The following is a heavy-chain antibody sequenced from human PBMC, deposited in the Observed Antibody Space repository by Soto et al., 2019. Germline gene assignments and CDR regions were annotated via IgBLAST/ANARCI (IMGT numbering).Heavy chain of an antibody. Sequence: QVQLVQSGAEVKKPGSSVKVSCKAAGGTFSSYAISWVRQSPGQGLEWMGGIIPILGTANYAQKFQGRVTITADESTSTAYMEMSSLRSEATAVYYCARDYSGSYYSTKGLDYWGPGTLVTVSS. CDR3: ARDYSGSYYSTKGLDY. CDR2: IIPILGTA. V-gene: IGHV1-69*01. J-gene: IGHJ4*02. CDR1: GGTFSSYA. D-gene: IGHD1-26*01.